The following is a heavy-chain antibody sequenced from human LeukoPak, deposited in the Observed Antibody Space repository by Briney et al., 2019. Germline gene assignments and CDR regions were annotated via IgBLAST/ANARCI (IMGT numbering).Heavy chain of an antibody. Sequence: GEPLKISCKGSGYIFTSYWIGWVRKMPGKGLEWVGIINPGDSDARYSPSFQGQVITSADKSISTAYLQWSSLKASDTAMYYCARAWSFDYWGQGTLVTVSS. D-gene: IGHD2-15*01. V-gene: IGHV5-51*01. CDR2: INPGDSDA. CDR3: ARAWSFDY. J-gene: IGHJ4*02. CDR1: GYIFTSYW.